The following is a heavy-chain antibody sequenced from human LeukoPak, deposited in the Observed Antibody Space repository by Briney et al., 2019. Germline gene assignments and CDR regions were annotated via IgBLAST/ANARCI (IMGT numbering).Heavy chain of an antibody. CDR3: AREILAPGKTHDY. CDR2: INWSGGST. CDR1: GFTFGDYG. V-gene: IGHV3-20*04. J-gene: IGHJ4*02. Sequence: GGSLRLSCAASGFTFGDYGLSWVRQAPGKGLEWVSGINWSGGSTGYADSVKGRFTISRDNAKNTLFLQMSSLRAEDTAVYFCAREILAPGKTHDYWGQGTLVTVSS.